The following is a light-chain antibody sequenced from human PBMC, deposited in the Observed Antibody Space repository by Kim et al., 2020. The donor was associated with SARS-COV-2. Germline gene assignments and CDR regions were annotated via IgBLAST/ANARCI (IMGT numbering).Light chain of an antibody. Sequence: PGSTVPPACTSSTGPVTSGHFPYWFQQKPGQAPRTLIYDTGNRHSWTPARFSGSLLGGKAALTLSAAQPEDEADYYCLLSYSDSRVFGGGTQLTVL. CDR3: LLSYSDSRV. V-gene: IGLV7-46*01. J-gene: IGLJ2*01. CDR2: DTG. CDR1: TGPVTSGHF.